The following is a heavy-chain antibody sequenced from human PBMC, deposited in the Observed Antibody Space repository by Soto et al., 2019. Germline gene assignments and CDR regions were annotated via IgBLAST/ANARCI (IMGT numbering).Heavy chain of an antibody. V-gene: IGHV3-53*02. CDR1: GFTFSSNY. CDR3: AISVTGSGWYYFDY. J-gene: IGHJ4*02. CDR2: IYSGGST. D-gene: IGHD6-19*01. Sequence: EVQLVETGGGLIQPGGSLRLSCAASGFTFSSNYMNWVRQAPGKGLEWVSAIYSGGSTYYADSVKGRFTIFRDNSKNTLYLQMKSLRAEDTAVYYCAISVTGSGWYYFDYWGQGTLVTVSS.